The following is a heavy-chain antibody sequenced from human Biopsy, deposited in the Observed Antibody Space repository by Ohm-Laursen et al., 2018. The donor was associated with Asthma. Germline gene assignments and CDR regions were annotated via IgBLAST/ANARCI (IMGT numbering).Heavy chain of an antibody. Sequence: SSVKVSCKAPGGTFSNFAISWVRQAPGQGLEWLGGIMTVFGTTNYAQKLQGRVTITADESTRTAYMEVTSLISEDTAIYYCARCQVGYSSGWSLLLKKIYYSGMDVWGQGTAVTVSS. J-gene: IGHJ6*02. CDR3: ARCQVGYSSGWSLLLKKIYYSGMDV. V-gene: IGHV1-69*01. CDR2: IMTVFGTT. D-gene: IGHD6-19*01. CDR1: GGTFSNFA.